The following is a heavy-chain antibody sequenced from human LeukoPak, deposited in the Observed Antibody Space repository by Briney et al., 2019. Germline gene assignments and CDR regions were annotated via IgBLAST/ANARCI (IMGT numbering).Heavy chain of an antibody. CDR2: IRSKANSYAT. Sequence: GGSLRLSCAASGFTFSGSAMHWVRQASGKGLEWVGRIRSKANSYATAYAASVKGRFTISRDDSKNTAYLQMNSLRAEDTAIYYCAKDASWVPHYFDYWGQGTLVTVSS. J-gene: IGHJ4*02. CDR3: AKDASWVPHYFDY. CDR1: GFTFSGSA. V-gene: IGHV3-73*01. D-gene: IGHD1-26*01.